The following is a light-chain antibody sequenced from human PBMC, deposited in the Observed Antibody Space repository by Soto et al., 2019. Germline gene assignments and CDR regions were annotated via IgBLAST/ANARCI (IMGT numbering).Light chain of an antibody. CDR2: ACT. CDR3: YSFAGSTTFSYV. V-gene: IGLV2-23*03. J-gene: IGLJ1*01. CDR1: SGDVVTYNL. Sequence: QSALTQPASVSGSPGQSISISCTGTSGDVVTYNLVSWYQQHPGKAPTVLIYACTKRPSGVSNRFSGSTSGTTASLTISGLQTEDEADYYCYSFAGSTTFSYVFGPGTKVTVL.